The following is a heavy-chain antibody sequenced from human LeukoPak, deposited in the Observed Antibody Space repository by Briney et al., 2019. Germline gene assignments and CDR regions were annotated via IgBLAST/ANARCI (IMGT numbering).Heavy chain of an antibody. CDR2: IIPIFGTA. CDR1: GGTFSSYA. D-gene: IGHD3-3*01. CDR3: ARASASFHTNVLRFLEWLLDFDY. Sequence: SVKVSCKASGGTFSSYAISWVRQAPGQGLEWMGGIIPIFGTANYAQKFQGRVTITADESTSTAYMELSSLRSEDTAVYYCARASASFHTNVLRFLEWLLDFDYWGQGTLVTVSS. J-gene: IGHJ4*02. V-gene: IGHV1-69*13.